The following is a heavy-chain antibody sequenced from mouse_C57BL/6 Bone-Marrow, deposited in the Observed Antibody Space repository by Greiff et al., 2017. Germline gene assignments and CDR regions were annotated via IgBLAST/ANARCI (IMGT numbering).Heavy chain of an antibody. CDR1: GYTFTSYW. CDR2: IHPSDSDT. D-gene: IGHD2-2*01. CDR3: AIAPMVSFDY. V-gene: IGHV1-74*01. Sequence: QVQLQQPGAELVKPGASVKVSCKASGYTFTSYWMHWVKQTPGQGLEWIGRIHPSDSDTNYNQKFKGKATLTVGKSSSTAYVQLSSLTSGDAAVYYCAIAPMVSFDYWGQGTTLTVSS. J-gene: IGHJ2*01.